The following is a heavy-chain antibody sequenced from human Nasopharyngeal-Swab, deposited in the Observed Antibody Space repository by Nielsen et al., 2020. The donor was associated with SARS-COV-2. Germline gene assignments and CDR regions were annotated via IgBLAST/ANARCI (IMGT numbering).Heavy chain of an antibody. V-gene: IGHV4-39*01. CDR1: GGSISSSSYY. Sequence: SETLSLTCTVSGGSISSSSYYWGWIRQPPGKGLEWIGSIYYSGSTYYNPSLKSRVTISVDTSKNQFSLKRSSVTAADTAVYYCARLSNWYFDLWGRGTLVTVSS. J-gene: IGHJ2*01. CDR3: ARLSNWYFDL. CDR2: IYYSGST.